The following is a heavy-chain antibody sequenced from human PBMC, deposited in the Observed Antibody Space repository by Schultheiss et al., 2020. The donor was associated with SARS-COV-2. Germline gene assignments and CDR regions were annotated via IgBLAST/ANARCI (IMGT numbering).Heavy chain of an antibody. CDR1: GDSVSSSGAA. CDR2: TFYRSKWYN. D-gene: IGHD1-26*01. V-gene: IGHV6-1*01. Sequence: SQTLSLTCVISGDSVSSSGAAWNWIRQSPSRGLEWLGRTFYRSKWYNDYPISVKSRITISPDPSKNQFSLQLNSVTPEDTAVYYCARVLASYYAGTLDYWGQGTLVTVSS. CDR3: ARVLASYYAGTLDY. J-gene: IGHJ4*02.